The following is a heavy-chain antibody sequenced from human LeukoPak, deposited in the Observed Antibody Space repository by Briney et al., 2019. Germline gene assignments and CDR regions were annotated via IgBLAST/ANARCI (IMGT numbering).Heavy chain of an antibody. D-gene: IGHD4-17*01. CDR1: GFTFDNYW. V-gene: IGHV3-7*03. Sequence: GGSLRLSCAASGFTFDNYWMSWVRQAPGKGLEWVANIKQDGSEKHYVDSVKGRFTISRDNAKNSLYLQMNSLGAEDTAVYYCAKHAVTTRTQFDYWGQGTLVTVSS. J-gene: IGHJ4*02. CDR2: IKQDGSEK. CDR3: AKHAVTTRTQFDY.